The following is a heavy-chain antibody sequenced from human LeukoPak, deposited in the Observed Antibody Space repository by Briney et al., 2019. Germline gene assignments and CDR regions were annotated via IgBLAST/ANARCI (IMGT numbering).Heavy chain of an antibody. Sequence: GASVKVSCKASGYTFTSYDINWVRQAPGQGLEWMGWMNPNSGNTGYAQKFQGRVTMTRNTSISTAYMELSSLRSEDTAVYYCARARGYSYGYGYWGQGTLVTVSS. V-gene: IGHV1-8*01. CDR3: ARARGYSYGYGY. CDR1: GYTFTSYD. J-gene: IGHJ4*02. CDR2: MNPNSGNT. D-gene: IGHD5-18*01.